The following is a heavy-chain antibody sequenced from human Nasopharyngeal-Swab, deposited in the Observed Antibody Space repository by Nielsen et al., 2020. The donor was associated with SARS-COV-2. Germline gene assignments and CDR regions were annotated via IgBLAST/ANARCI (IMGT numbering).Heavy chain of an antibody. V-gene: IGHV3-74*01. CDR1: GFTFSTYW. Sequence: GESLKISCAASGFTFSTYWMHWVRQAPGKGLVWVSRINSDGSSTSYADSVKGRFTISRDNAKNTLYLQMNSLRAEDTAVYYCAKDRYGSGSYAYWGQGTLVTVSS. CDR2: INSDGSST. J-gene: IGHJ4*02. CDR3: AKDRYGSGSYAY. D-gene: IGHD3-10*01.